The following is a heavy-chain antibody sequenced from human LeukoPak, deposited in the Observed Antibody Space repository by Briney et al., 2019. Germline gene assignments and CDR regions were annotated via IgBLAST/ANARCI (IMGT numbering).Heavy chain of an antibody. V-gene: IGHV3-74*01. D-gene: IGHD3-10*01. CDR3: ARDRGSGRTMVRGVIITGFDY. CDR2: VSSDGGTT. CDR1: GFTFSNCW. Sequence: PGGSLRLSCAASGFTFSNCWMHWVRQAPGKGLVWVSRVSSDGGTTNYADSVKGRFTISRDNSKNTLYLQMNSLRAEDTAVYYCARDRGSGRTMVRGVIITGFDYWGQGTLVTVSS. J-gene: IGHJ4*02.